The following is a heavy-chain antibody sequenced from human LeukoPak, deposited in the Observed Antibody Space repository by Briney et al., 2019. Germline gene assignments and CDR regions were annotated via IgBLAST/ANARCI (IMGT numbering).Heavy chain of an antibody. CDR3: ARGRTFTGYYGSGSSDFDY. J-gene: IGHJ4*02. CDR1: GYTFTSYD. D-gene: IGHD3-10*01. Sequence: ASVKVSCKASGYTFTSYDINWVRQATGQGLEWIGWMNPNSGNTGYAQKFQGRVTMTRNTSISTAYMELSSLRSEDTAVYYCARGRTFTGYYGSGSSDFDYWGQGTLVTVSS. CDR2: MNPNSGNT. V-gene: IGHV1-8*01.